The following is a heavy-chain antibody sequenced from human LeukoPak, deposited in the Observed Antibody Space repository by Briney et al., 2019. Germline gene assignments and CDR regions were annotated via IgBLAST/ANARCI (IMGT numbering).Heavy chain of an antibody. CDR1: GGSISSSSYY. Sequence: SETLSLTCTVSGGSISSSSYYWGWIRQPPGKGLEWIGSIYYSGSTYYNPSLKSQVTISVDTSKNQFSLKLSSVTAADTAVYYCATTIADPFFDYWGQGTLVTVSS. D-gene: IGHD6-13*01. CDR3: ATTIADPFFDY. V-gene: IGHV4-39*07. J-gene: IGHJ4*02. CDR2: IYYSGST.